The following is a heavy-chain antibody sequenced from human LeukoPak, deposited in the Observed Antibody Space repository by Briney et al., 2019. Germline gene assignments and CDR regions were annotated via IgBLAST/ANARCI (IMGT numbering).Heavy chain of an antibody. CDR3: ARGAVVVPAATFYYYYYMDV. CDR2: INPNSGGT. V-gene: IGHV1-2*02. J-gene: IGHJ6*03. CDR1: GYTFTGYY. Sequence: ASVKVSCKASGYTFTGYYMHWVRQAPGQGLEWMGWINPNSGGTNYVQKFQGRVTMTRDTSISTAYMELSRLRSDDTAVYYCARGAVVVPAATFYYYYYMDVWGKGTTVTVSS. D-gene: IGHD2-2*01.